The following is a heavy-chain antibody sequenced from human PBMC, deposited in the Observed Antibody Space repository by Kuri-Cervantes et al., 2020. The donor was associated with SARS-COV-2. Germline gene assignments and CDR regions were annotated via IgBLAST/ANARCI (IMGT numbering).Heavy chain of an antibody. CDR2: VQNVDNT. CDR3: AREGSYGPPPANRFDP. Sequence: GGSLRLSCVASGFTFSTNMMSWVRQAPGKGPEWVSMVQNVDNTYYADSSKGRFTHSSDHANNAVYLQMNSQIAEDTAVHYCAREGSYGPPPANRFDPWGQGTLVTVSS. J-gene: IGHJ5*02. V-gene: IGHV3-66*01. D-gene: IGHD5-18*01. CDR1: GFTFSTNM.